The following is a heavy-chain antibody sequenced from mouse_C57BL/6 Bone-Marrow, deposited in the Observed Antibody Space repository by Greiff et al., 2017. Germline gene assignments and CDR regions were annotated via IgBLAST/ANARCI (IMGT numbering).Heavy chain of an antibody. CDR1: GFNIKDDY. CDR2: IDPENGDT. D-gene: IGHD1-1*01. CDR3: TCSYGFAY. Sequence: VQLKQSGAELVRPGASVKLSCTASGFNIKDDYMHWVKQRPEQGLEWIGWIDPENGDTEYASKFQGKATITADTSSNTAYLQLSSLTSEDTAVYYCTCSYGFAYWGQGTLVTVSA. J-gene: IGHJ3*01. V-gene: IGHV14-4*01.